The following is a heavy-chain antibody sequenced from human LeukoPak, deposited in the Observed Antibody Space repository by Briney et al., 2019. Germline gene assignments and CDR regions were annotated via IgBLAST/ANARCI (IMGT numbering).Heavy chain of an antibody. J-gene: IGHJ5*02. Sequence: SETLSLTCAVYGGSFSGYYWSWIRQPPGKGLEWIGEISHSGSTNYNPSLKSRVTISVDTSKNQFSLKLSSVTAADTAVYYCARDLSPYYYDSSGYLPSGAWGQGTLVTVSS. CDR1: GGSFSGYY. CDR2: ISHSGST. V-gene: IGHV4-34*01. CDR3: ARDLSPYYYDSSGYLPSGA. D-gene: IGHD3-22*01.